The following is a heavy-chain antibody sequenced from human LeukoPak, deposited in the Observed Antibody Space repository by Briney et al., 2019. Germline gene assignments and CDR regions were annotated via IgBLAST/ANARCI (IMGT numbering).Heavy chain of an antibody. J-gene: IGHJ4*02. D-gene: IGHD3-16*01. V-gene: IGHV1-2*02. CDR2: INPNSGGT. CDR1: GYTFTGYY. CDR3: AAGVMITFGGVIRDNTFDY. Sequence: ASVKVSCKASGYTFTGYYMHWVRQAPGQGLEWMGWINPNSGGTNYAQKFQGRVTMTRDTSISTAYMELSRLRSDDTAVYYCAAGVMITFGGVIRDNTFDYWGQGTLVTVSS.